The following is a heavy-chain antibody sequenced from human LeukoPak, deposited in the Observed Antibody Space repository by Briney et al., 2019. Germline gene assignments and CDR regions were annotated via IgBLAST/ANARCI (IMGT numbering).Heavy chain of an antibody. CDR2: ISYDGSNK. CDR1: GFTFSSYA. Sequence: GGSLRLSCAASGFTFSSYAMHWVRQAPGKGLEWVAVISYDGSNKYYADSVKGRFTISRDNSKNTLYLQMSSLRAEDTAVYYCAKDMYQLLNEFDYWGQGTLVTVSS. J-gene: IGHJ4*02. V-gene: IGHV3-30-3*01. CDR3: AKDMYQLLNEFDY. D-gene: IGHD2-2*01.